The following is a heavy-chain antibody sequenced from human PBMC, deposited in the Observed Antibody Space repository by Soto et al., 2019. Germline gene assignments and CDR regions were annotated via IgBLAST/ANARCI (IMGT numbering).Heavy chain of an antibody. CDR3: ARRPNFDSSGHFGGETYYYYYAMDV. CDR1: GYAFTTYS. CDR2: ISGYNGNT. D-gene: IGHD3-22*01. J-gene: IGHJ6*02. Sequence: GASVKVSCKASGYAFTTYSINWVRQAPGQGLEWMGWISGYNGNTIHAQKFQGRVTMTTDTSTNTAYMELRSLRSDDTAVYYCARRPNFDSSGHFGGETYYYYYAMDVWGQGTSVTVSS. V-gene: IGHV1-18*01.